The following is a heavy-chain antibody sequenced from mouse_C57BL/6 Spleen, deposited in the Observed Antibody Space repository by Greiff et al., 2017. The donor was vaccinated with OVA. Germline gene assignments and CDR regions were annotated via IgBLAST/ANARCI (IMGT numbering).Heavy chain of an antibody. V-gene: IGHV1-69*01. CDR3: ARGGSSGD. D-gene: IGHD3-2*02. CDR2: IDPSDSYT. J-gene: IGHJ3*01. CDR1: GYTFTSYW. Sequence: QVQLQQPGAELVMPGASVKLSCKASGYTFTSYWMHWVKQRPGQGLEWIGEIDPSDSYTNYNQKFKGKSTLTVDKSSSTAYMQLSSLTSEDSAVYYCARGGSSGDWGQGTLVTVSA.